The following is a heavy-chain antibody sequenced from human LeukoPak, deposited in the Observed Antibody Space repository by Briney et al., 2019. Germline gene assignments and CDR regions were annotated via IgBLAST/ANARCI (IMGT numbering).Heavy chain of an antibody. CDR1: GGSISSGSYY. V-gene: IGHV4-61*02. J-gene: IGHJ5*02. Sequence: SETLSLTCTVSGGSISSGSYYWSWIRQPAGKGLEWIGRIYTSGSTNYNPSLKSRVTISVDTSKNQFSLKLSSVTAADTAVYCCARDRLQLITGGWFDRCVQGTLVGVSS. D-gene: IGHD4-11*01. CDR2: IYTSGST. CDR3: ARDRLQLITGGWFDR.